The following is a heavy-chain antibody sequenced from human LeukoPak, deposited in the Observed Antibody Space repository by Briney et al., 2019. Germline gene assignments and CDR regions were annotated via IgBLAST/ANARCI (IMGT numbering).Heavy chain of an antibody. J-gene: IGHJ5*02. CDR2: ISSSGSTI. V-gene: IGHV3-48*03. CDR3: AKDADRSGWYRINWFDP. CDR1: GFTFSSYE. Sequence: PGGSLRLSCAASGFTFSSYEMNWVRQAPGKGLEWVSYISSSGSTIYYADSVKGRFTISRDNAKNSLYLQMNSLRAEDTAVYYCAKDADRSGWYRINWFDPWGQGTLVTVSS. D-gene: IGHD6-19*01.